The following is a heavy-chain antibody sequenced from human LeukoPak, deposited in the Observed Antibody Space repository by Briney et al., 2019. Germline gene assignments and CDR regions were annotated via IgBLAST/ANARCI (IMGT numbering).Heavy chain of an antibody. CDR3: ARGPYSGSYYLDY. CDR2: INHSGST. J-gene: IGHJ4*02. D-gene: IGHD1-26*01. Sequence: KPSETLSLTCAVYGGSFSGYYWSWIRQPPGKGLEWIGEINHSGSTNYNPSLKSRVTISVDTSKNQFSLKLSSVTAADTAVYYCARGPYSGSYYLDYWGQGTLVTVSS. CDR1: GGSFSGYY. V-gene: IGHV4-34*01.